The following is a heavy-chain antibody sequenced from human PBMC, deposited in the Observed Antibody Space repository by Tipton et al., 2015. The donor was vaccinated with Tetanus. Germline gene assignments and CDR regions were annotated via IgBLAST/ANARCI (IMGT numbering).Heavy chain of an antibody. CDR2: ISWDGGST. CDR1: GFTFDDYT. J-gene: IGHJ6*02. Sequence: SLRLSCAASGFTFDDYTMHWVRQAPGKGLEWVSLISWDGGSTYYADSVKGRFTISRDNSKNSLYLQMNSLRAEDTAVYYCAKAHHEANYYYYGMDVWGQGTTVTVSS. V-gene: IGHV3-43*01. CDR3: AKAHHEANYYYYGMDV.